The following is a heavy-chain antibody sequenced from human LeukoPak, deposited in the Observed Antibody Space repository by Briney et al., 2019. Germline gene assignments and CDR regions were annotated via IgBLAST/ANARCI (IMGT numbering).Heavy chain of an antibody. CDR3: ARGVLAVAGTGN. Sequence: RGSLRLSCAASGFTFSSYSMNWVRQAPGKGLEWVSSISSSSYIYYADSVKGRFTISRDNAKNSLYLQMNSLRAEDTAVYYCARGVLAVAGTGNWGQGTLVTVSS. J-gene: IGHJ4*02. D-gene: IGHD6-19*01. V-gene: IGHV3-21*01. CDR1: GFTFSSYS. CDR2: ISSSSYI.